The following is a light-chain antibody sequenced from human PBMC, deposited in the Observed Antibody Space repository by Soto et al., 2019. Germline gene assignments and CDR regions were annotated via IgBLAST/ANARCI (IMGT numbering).Light chain of an antibody. J-gene: IGLJ1*01. CDR3: CSYAGSYSYV. CDR2: DVT. V-gene: IGLV2-11*01. CDR1: SSDVGGYNY. Sequence: QSALTQPRSVSGSPGQSVAISCTGTSSDVGGYNYVSWYQQHPGKAPNLIIYDVTKRPSGVPDRFSGSSSGNTASLTISGLQAEDEADYFCCSYAGSYSYVFGTGTKV.